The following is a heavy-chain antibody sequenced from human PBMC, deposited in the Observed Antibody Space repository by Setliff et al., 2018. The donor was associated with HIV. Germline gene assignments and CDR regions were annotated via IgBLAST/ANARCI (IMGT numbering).Heavy chain of an antibody. CDR1: GYTFTSYY. Sequence: ASVKVSCKASGYTFTSYYIHWVRQAPGQGLEWMGRIIPSSGGTNYAQKFQGRVTMTRDTSISTAYMELSRLRSDDTAVYYCASKLYCNNGVCLDAFDIWGQGTMVTVSS. CDR2: IIPSSGGT. CDR3: ASKLYCNNGVCLDAFDI. J-gene: IGHJ3*02. D-gene: IGHD2-8*01. V-gene: IGHV1-2*06.